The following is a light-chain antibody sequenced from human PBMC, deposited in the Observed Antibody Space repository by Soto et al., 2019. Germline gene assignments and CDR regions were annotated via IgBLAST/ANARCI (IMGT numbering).Light chain of an antibody. Sequence: SYELVQPPSVSVSPGQTAKITCSGDVLPKQYVYWYQQKTGQAPVLLIYLDTERSSGIPERFSASGSGTSATLTIAGVQAEDEADYYYHSADITGTYQVFGGGTELTVL. J-gene: IGLJ2*01. CDR2: LDT. CDR1: VLPKQY. V-gene: IGLV3-25*03. CDR3: HSADITGTYQV.